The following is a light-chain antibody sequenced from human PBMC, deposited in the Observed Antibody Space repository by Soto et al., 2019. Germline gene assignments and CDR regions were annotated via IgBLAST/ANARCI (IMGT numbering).Light chain of an antibody. V-gene: IGLV1-47*01. Sequence: QLVLTQPPSASVTPGQRVTISCSGSSSNIGSNYVFWYQQLPGTAPKLLIYRSDQRPSGVPDRFSGSKSGTSASLAISGLRSEDEADYYCAAWDDGLSGWVFGGGTKLTVL. CDR3: AAWDDGLSGWV. CDR1: SSNIGSNY. J-gene: IGLJ3*02. CDR2: RSD.